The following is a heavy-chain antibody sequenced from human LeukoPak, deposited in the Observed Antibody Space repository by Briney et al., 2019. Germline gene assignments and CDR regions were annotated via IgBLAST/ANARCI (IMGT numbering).Heavy chain of an antibody. D-gene: IGHD2-2*01. V-gene: IGHV4-61*02. J-gene: IGHJ5*02. CDR1: GGSISSGSYY. CDR2: IYTSGST. Sequence: SETLSLTCTVSGGSISSGSYYWSWIRQPAGKGLEWIGRIYTSGSTNYNPSLKSRVTISVDTSKNQFSLKLSSVTAADTAVYYCARAGVPAAKVDPWGQGTLVTVSS. CDR3: ARAGVPAAKVDP.